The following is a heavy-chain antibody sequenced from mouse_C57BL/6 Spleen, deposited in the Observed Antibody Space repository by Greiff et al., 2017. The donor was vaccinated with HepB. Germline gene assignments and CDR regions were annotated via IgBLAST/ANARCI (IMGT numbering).Heavy chain of an antibody. Sequence: EVQLQQSGAELVRPGASVKLSCTASGFNIKDDYMHWVKQRPEQGLEWIGWIDPENGDTEYASKFQGKATITADTSSTTAYLQLSSLTSEDTAVYYCTTYGYSNYVYFDYWGQGTTLTVSS. CDR3: TTYGYSNYVYFDY. J-gene: IGHJ2*01. CDR1: GFNIKDDY. D-gene: IGHD2-5*01. CDR2: IDPENGDT. V-gene: IGHV14-4*01.